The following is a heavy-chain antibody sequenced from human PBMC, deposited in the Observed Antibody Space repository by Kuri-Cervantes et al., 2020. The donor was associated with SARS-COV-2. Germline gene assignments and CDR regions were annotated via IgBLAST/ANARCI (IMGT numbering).Heavy chain of an antibody. CDR1: GYTFTGYY. Sequence: ASVKVSCKASGYTFTGYYMHWVRQAPGQGLEWMGWINPNSGGTNYAQKFQGRVTITADKSTSTAYMELSSLRSEDTAVYYRAREYSSSWYARPDYYYGMDVWGQGTTVTVSS. CDR3: AREYSSSWYARPDYYYGMDV. J-gene: IGHJ6*02. D-gene: IGHD6-13*01. CDR2: INPNSGGT. V-gene: IGHV1-2*02.